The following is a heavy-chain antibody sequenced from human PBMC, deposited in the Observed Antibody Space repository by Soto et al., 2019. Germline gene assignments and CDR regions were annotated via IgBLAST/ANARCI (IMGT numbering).Heavy chain of an antibody. CDR2: ISGSGGST. CDR3: AKLRMITFGGVFAVDAFPL. V-gene: IGHV3-23*01. D-gene: IGHD3-16*01. Sequence: PGGSLRLSCAASGFTFSSYAMSWVRQAPGKGLEWVSAISGSGGSTYYADSVKGRFTISRDNSKNTLYLQMNSLRAEDTAVYYCAKLRMITFGGVFAVDAFPLWGPGSMVTVSS. CDR1: GFTFSSYA. J-gene: IGHJ3*01.